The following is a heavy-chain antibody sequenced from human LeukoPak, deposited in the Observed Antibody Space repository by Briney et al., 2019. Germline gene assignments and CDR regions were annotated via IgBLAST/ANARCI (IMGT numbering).Heavy chain of an antibody. CDR3: ARGRVGSYYDFWSGYYQNWFDP. Sequence: ASVKVSCKASGYTFTSYYMHWVRQAPGQGLEWMGIINPSGGSTSYAQKFQGRDTMTRDTSTSTVYMELSSLRSEDTAVYYRARGRVGSYYDFWSGYYQNWFDPWGQGTLVTVSS. V-gene: IGHV1-46*01. CDR2: INPSGGST. D-gene: IGHD3-3*01. CDR1: GYTFTSYY. J-gene: IGHJ5*02.